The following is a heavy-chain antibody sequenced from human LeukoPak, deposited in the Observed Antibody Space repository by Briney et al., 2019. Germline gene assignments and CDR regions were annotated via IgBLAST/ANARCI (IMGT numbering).Heavy chain of an antibody. D-gene: IGHD6-13*01. CDR2: ISYDGSNK. CDR1: GFTFSSYG. Sequence: GRSLRLSCAASGFTFSSYGMHWVRQAPGKGLEWVAVISYDGSNKYYADSVKCRFTISRDNSKNTLYLQMNSLRAEDTAVYYCAKDPNGIAAAGNYWGQGTLVTVSS. J-gene: IGHJ4*02. CDR3: AKDPNGIAAAGNY. V-gene: IGHV3-30*18.